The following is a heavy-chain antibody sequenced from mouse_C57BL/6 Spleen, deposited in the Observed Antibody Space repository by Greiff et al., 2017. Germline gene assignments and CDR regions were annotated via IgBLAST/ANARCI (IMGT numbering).Heavy chain of an antibody. Sequence: QVQLQQPGAELVRPGTSVKLSCKASGYTFTSYWMHWVKQRPGQGLEWIGVIDPSDSYTNYNQKFKGKATWTVDTSSSTAYMQLSSLTSEDSAVYYCARQGFDGNVGWFAYWGQGTLVTVSA. V-gene: IGHV1-59*01. J-gene: IGHJ3*01. CDR1: GYTFTSYW. CDR2: IDPSDSYT. CDR3: ARQGFDGNVGWFAY. D-gene: IGHD2-1*01.